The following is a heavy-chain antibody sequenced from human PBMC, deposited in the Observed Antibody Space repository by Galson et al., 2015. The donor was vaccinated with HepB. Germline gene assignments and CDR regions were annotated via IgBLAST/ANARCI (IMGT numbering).Heavy chain of an antibody. V-gene: IGHV4-59*08. CDR3: ARTTPSYGRHWPYCDS. CDR1: GGSMKNYF. D-gene: IGHD3-10*01. CDR2: ITDRGAT. Sequence: TLSLTCTVSGGSMKNYFWSWLRQSPGQGLEWIGYITDRGATKYTPSLTSRVTISSDTSKIHFSLRLTSVTAADTAKYYCARTTPSYGRHWPYCDSWGLGVLVAVSS. J-gene: IGHJ4*02.